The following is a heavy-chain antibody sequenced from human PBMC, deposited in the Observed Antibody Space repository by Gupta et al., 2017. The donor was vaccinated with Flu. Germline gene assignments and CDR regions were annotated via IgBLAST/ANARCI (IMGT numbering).Heavy chain of an antibody. D-gene: IGHD1-26*01. J-gene: IGHJ6*02. CDR1: GFTFSSYD. Sequence: EVQLVESGGGLVQPGGSLRLSCAASGFTFSSYDMHWLRQATGKGLEWVSAIGTAGDTYYPGSVKGRFTISRENAKNSLYLQMNSLRAGDTAVYYCGRATYSGSYPTYYGMDVWGQGTTVTVSS. V-gene: IGHV3-13*04. CDR3: GRATYSGSYPTYYGMDV. CDR2: IGTAGDT.